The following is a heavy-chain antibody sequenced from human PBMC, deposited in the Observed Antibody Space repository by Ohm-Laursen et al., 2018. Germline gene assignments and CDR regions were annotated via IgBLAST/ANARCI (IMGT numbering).Heavy chain of an antibody. Sequence: SLRLSCAATGFTFNSYAMSWVRQAPGKGLEWVSAISGSGGTAYYADSVKGRFTISRDNAKNSLYLQMNSLRAEDTAVYYCAREWIQLWPFDYWGQGTLVTVSS. CDR1: GFTFNSYA. V-gene: IGHV3-23*01. D-gene: IGHD5-18*01. CDR3: AREWIQLWPFDY. J-gene: IGHJ4*02. CDR2: ISGSGGTA.